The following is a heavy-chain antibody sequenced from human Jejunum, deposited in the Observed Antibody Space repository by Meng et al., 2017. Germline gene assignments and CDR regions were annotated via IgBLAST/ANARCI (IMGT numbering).Heavy chain of an antibody. D-gene: IGHD3-16*01. CDR3: ARGVGDIRFGFDY. V-gene: IGHV4-4*03. CDR2: IYHSGRS. Sequence: VHFQQPGPGLLRPLGSRSPTYEFLGDSISSTSWWDWLRQPPGKGLEWIGEIYHSGRSNFIPSLKSRVSISLDESKNQFSLTLNSVTAADTAVYYCARGVGDIRFGFDYWGQGILVTVSS. J-gene: IGHJ4*02. CDR1: GDSISSTSW.